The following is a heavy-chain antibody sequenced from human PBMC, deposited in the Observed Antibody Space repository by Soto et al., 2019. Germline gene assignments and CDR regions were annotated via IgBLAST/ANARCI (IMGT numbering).Heavy chain of an antibody. J-gene: IGHJ6*02. V-gene: IGHV1-69*13. Sequence: SVKVSCKASGYTFTSYAMHWVRQAPGQGLEWMGGIIPIFGTANYAQKFQGRVTITADESTSTAYMELSSLRSEDTAVYYCARPGYDSSGYYKEIYYYGMDVWGQGTTVTVSS. CDR3: ARPGYDSSGYYKEIYYYGMDV. CDR2: IIPIFGTA. CDR1: GYTFTSYA. D-gene: IGHD3-22*01.